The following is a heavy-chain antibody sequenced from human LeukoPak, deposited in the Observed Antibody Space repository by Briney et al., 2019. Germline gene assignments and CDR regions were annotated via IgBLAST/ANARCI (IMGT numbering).Heavy chain of an antibody. CDR1: GFTFSSFG. J-gene: IGHJ4*02. CDR3: AKEFEGGIEYSSSSEADY. CDR2: ISYDESNK. V-gene: IGHV3-30*18. Sequence: PGRSLRLSCAASGFTFSSFGMHWVRQAPGKGLDWVAIISYDESNKYYADSVKGRFTISRDNSKNTLYLQMNSLRAEDTAVYYCAKEFEGGIEYSSSSEADYRGQGTLVTVSS. D-gene: IGHD6-6*01.